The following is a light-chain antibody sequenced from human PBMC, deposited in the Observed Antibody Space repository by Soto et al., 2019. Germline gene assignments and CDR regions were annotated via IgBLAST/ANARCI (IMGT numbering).Light chain of an antibody. CDR1: QSISDT. CDR3: QQYNNWPWT. Sequence: EIVITQSPATLSVSPGGRATLSCRASQSISDTLAWYQQKPGQAPRLLIHGASTRAPGFPARFSGSGSGTDFTLTISSLQSEEFAVYYCQQYNNWPWTVGQGTKVDIK. J-gene: IGKJ1*01. CDR2: GAS. V-gene: IGKV3-15*01.